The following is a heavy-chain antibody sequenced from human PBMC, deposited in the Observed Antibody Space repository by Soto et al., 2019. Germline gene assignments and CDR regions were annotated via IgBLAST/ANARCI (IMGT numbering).Heavy chain of an antibody. CDR3: ARGGRTYYDFWSGYLMFWFDP. V-gene: IGHV1-46*03. J-gene: IGHJ5*02. CDR1: GYTFTSYY. Sequence: ASVKVSCKASGYTFTSYYMHWVRQAPGQGLEWMGIINPSGGSTSYAQKFQGRVTMTRDTSTSTVYMELSSLRSEDTAVYYCARGGRTYYDFWSGYLMFWFDPCGQGTLVTVSS. CDR2: INPSGGST. D-gene: IGHD3-3*01.